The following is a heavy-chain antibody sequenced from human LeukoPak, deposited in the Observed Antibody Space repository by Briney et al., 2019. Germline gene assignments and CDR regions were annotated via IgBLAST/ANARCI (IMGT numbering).Heavy chain of an antibody. CDR3: ARGYYYGSGSFDY. V-gene: IGHV3-53*01. CDR2: IYSGGST. J-gene: IGHJ4*02. D-gene: IGHD3-10*01. CDR1: GFTVSSNY. Sequence: AGGSLRLSCAASGFTVSSNYMSWVRQAPGKGLEWVSVIYSGGSTYYADSVKGRFTISRDNSKNTLYLQRNSLRAEDTAVYYCARGYYYGSGSFDYWGQGTLVTVSS.